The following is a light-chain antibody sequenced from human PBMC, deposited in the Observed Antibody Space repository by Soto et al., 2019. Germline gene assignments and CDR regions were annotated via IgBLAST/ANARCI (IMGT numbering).Light chain of an antibody. CDR3: QHSNTSPLT. Sequence: DIQMTQSPSFLSASVGDRVTITCRASQSISSCLTWYQQKPGKAPNLLIHTASHLESGVPSRFSGSGSGTEFTLTISSLQPGDFATYYCQHSNTSPLTFGQGTKVDIK. J-gene: IGKJ1*01. V-gene: IGKV1-5*03. CDR2: TAS. CDR1: QSISSC.